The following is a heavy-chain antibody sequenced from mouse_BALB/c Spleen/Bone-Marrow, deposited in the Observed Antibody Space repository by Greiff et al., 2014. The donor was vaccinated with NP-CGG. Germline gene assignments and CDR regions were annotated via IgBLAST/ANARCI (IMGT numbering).Heavy chain of an antibody. V-gene: IGHV5-12*02. D-gene: IGHD2-12*01. CDR2: ISNGGGST. CDR1: GFTFSDYY. CDR3: ARNAFYRGYAMDY. Sequence: EVMLVESGGGLVQPGGSLKLSCATSGFTFSDYYMYWVRQTPEKRLEWVAYISNGGGSTYYPDTVKGRFTISRDNAKNTLYLQMSHLKSEDTAMYYCARNAFYRGYAMDYWGQGTSVTVSS. J-gene: IGHJ4*01.